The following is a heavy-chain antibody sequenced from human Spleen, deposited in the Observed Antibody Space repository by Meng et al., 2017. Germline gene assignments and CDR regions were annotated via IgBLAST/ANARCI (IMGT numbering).Heavy chain of an antibody. J-gene: IGHJ3*02. CDR2: ISSTNTYI. CDR3: ARRRYCTNGVCRRVWDAFDI. V-gene: IGHV3-21*04. D-gene: IGHD2-8*01. Sequence: GESLKISCAASGFTFSTYTMNWVRQAPGKGLDWVSSISSTNTYIYYADSVKGRFTISRDNSKNTLYLQMNSLRAEDTAVYYCARRRYCTNGVCRRVWDAFDIWGQGTMVTVSS. CDR1: GFTFSTYT.